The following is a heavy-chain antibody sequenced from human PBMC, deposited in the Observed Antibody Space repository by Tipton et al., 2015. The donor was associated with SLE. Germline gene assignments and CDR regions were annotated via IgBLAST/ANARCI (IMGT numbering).Heavy chain of an antibody. CDR2: FYSGGRT. CDR1: GFTVSSNY. J-gene: IGHJ1*01. Sequence: SLRLSCAASGFTVSSNYMSWVRQAPGKGLEWVSGFYSGGRTKYADSVKGRFTISRDNSKNTLYLQMNSLRAEDTAVYYCAKARIAAAGTPEYFQHWGQGTLVTVSS. CDR3: AKARIAAAGTPEYFQH. V-gene: IGHV3-53*01. D-gene: IGHD6-13*01.